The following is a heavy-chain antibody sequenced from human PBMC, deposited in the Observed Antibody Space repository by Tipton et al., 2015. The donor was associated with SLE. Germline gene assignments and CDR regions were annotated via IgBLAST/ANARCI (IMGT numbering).Heavy chain of an antibody. CDR2: IYYTGSA. J-gene: IGHJ4*02. Sequence: TLSLTCTVSGISISSAGYSWSWIRQSPGKGLEWIGHIYYTGSAYYNPSLKSRVSMSIDTSENQFSLRLSSVTAADTATYFCARSTSAWVDYWGKGTLVTVSS. CDR3: ARSTSAWVDY. D-gene: IGHD1-26*01. CDR1: GISISSAGYS. V-gene: IGHV4-31*03.